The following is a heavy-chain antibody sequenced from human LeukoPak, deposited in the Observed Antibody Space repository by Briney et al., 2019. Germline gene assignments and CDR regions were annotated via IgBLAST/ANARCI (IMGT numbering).Heavy chain of an antibody. CDR1: GGSFSSYY. V-gene: IGHV4-59*01. J-gene: IGHJ5*02. D-gene: IGHD2-2*02. Sequence: SETLSLTCSVSGGSFSSYYWSWIRQPPGKGLEWIGYISYSGSTNYNPSLKSRVTISVDTSKNQFSLKLSSVTAADTAVYYCAREFYTALRSWGQGTLVTVSS. CDR2: ISYSGST. CDR3: AREFYTALRS.